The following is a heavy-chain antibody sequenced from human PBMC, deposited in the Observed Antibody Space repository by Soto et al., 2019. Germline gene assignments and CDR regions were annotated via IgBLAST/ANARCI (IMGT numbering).Heavy chain of an antibody. CDR3: ARGFDILTFGFCLDY. Sequence: ETLSLTCTVSGGSMSSSSYYWGWIRQPPGKGLEWIANMYFSGFYSGSTSYNPSLKSRVTISVDTSKNQFSLQVSSVTAADTAVYYCARGFDILTFGFCLDYWGQGTLATVSS. CDR2: MYFSGFYSGST. V-gene: IGHV4-39*01. J-gene: IGHJ4*02. D-gene: IGHD3-9*01. CDR1: GGSMSSSSYY.